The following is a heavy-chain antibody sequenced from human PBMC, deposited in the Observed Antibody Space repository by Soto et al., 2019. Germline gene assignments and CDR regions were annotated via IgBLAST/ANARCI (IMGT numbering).Heavy chain of an antibody. CDR1: GFTFSSYS. J-gene: IGHJ3*02. CDR3: ARDVAAGAFDI. CDR2: ISSSSSTI. Sequence: EVQLVESGGGLVQPGGSLRLSCAASGFTFSSYSMNWVRQAPGKGVEWVSYISSSSSTIYYADSVKGRFTISRDNAKNSLYRQMNSLRDEVTAVYYCARDVAAGAFDIWGQGTMVTVSS. V-gene: IGHV3-48*02. D-gene: IGHD6-13*01.